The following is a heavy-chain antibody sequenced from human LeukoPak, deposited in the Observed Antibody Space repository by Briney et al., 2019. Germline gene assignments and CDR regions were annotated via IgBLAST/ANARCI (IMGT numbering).Heavy chain of an antibody. V-gene: IGHV4-59*01. Sequence: SETLSLTRTVSGGSISSYYWSWIRQPPGKGLEWIGYIYYSGSTNYNPSLKSRVTISVDTSKNQFSLKLSSVTAADTAVYYCASQTPNGDYDYWGQGTLVTVSS. CDR2: IYYSGST. CDR3: ASQTPNGDYDY. CDR1: GGSISSYY. D-gene: IGHD4-17*01. J-gene: IGHJ4*02.